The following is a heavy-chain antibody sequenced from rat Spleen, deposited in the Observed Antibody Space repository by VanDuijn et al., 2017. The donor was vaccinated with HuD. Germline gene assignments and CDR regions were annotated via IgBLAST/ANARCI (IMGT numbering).Heavy chain of an antibody. CDR1: GFTFSNYG. Sequence: EVQLVGSGGGLVQPGRSLKLSCAASGFTFSNYGMHWVRQAPTKGLEWVATIIYDGSSTYYRDSVKGRFTISRDNAKSTLYLQMDSLRSEDTATYYCARHNSGYGVMDAWGQGASVTVSS. CDR3: ARHNSGYGVMDA. D-gene: IGHD4-3*01. J-gene: IGHJ4*01. V-gene: IGHV5-29*01. CDR2: IIYDGSST.